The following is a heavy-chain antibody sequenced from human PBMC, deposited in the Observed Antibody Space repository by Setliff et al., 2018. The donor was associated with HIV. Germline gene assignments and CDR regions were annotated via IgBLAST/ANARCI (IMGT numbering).Heavy chain of an antibody. CDR2: IGGSGSAR. J-gene: IGHJ4*02. V-gene: IGHV3-48*03. CDR3: VRDARGGRLVSVYYFDF. Sequence: GGSLRLSCATSGFIFSSYEMNWVRQTPGKGLEWVSYIGGSGSARYYADSVKGRFTIFRDNAKDSVYLQMNSLRAEDTAVYYCVRDARGGRLVSVYYFDFWGQGTLVTVSS. CDR1: GFIFSSYE. D-gene: IGHD6-19*01.